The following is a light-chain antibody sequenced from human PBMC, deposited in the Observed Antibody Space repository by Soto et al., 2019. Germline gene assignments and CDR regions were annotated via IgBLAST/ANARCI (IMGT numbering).Light chain of an antibody. CDR1: QTIGRS. CDR3: QQCYKGWT. Sequence: DIQMTQSPSTLSASVGDRVTITCRASQTIGRSLAWYQHQPGKAPKLLSYDASTLESGVPSRFSGIGSGTEFSLSISSRQPDDFANYYCQQCYKGWTFGQGTKVDIK. J-gene: IGKJ1*01. CDR2: DAS. V-gene: IGKV1-5*01.